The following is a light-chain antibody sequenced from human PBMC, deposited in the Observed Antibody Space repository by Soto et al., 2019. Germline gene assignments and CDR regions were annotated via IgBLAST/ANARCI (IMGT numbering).Light chain of an antibody. J-gene: IGKJ4*01. CDR1: QGIGSA. CDR3: QQFNA. CDR2: DAS. V-gene: IGKV1-13*02. Sequence: AIQLTQSPSSLSASVGDRVTITCRASQGIGSALAWYQQKPGKAPTLLIYDASSLESGVPSRFSGSESGTGFTLTISSLQPEDFANYDCQQFNAFGGGTKVDIK.